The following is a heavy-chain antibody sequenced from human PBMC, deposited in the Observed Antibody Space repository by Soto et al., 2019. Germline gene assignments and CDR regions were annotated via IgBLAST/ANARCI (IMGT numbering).Heavy chain of an antibody. CDR2: IIPIFGTA. CDR3: ARDVSPYCGGDCYSMDY. Sequence: QVQLVQSGAEVKKPGSSVKVSCKASGGTFSSYAISWVRQAPGQGLEWMGGIIPIFGTANYAQKFQSRVTITADESTSAAYMELSSLRSEDTAVYYCARDVSPYCGGDCYSMDYWGQGTLVTVSS. CDR1: GGTFSSYA. J-gene: IGHJ4*02. V-gene: IGHV1-69*12. D-gene: IGHD2-21*02.